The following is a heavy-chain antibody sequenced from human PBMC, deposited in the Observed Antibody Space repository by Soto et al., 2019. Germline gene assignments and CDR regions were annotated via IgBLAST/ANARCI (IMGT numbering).Heavy chain of an antibody. CDR3: ASGSHVPHY. CDR1: GGSISSCGYP. CDR2: NSHSGST. Sequence: SETLTLTCAVSGGSISSCGYPWGGSRHPPRKGLECIGYNSHSGSTCYTPSLKSRGTISLDSSKNQYSLKLSSLTAADRAVYCCASGSHVPHYWGQGTLVTVS. J-gene: IGHJ4*02. D-gene: IGHD3-10*01. V-gene: IGHV4-30-2*01.